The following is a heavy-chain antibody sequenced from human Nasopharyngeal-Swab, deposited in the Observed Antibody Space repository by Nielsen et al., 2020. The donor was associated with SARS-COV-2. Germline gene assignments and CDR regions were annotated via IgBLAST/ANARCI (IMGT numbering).Heavy chain of an antibody. CDR1: GYTFTSNA. V-gene: IGHV7-4-1*02. CDR3: ARARGQPHNYYYYGMDV. CDR2: INTNTGNP. Sequence: ASVKVSCKASGYTFTSNAMNWERQATGQGLEWMGWINTNTGNPTYAQGFKGRFVFSLDTSVSTAYLQISSLKAEDTAVYYCARARGQPHNYYYYGMDVWGQGTTVTVSS. J-gene: IGHJ6*02.